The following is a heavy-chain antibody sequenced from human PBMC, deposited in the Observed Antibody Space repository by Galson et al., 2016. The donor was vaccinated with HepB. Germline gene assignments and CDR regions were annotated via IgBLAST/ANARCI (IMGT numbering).Heavy chain of an antibody. J-gene: IGHJ6*02. CDR3: ARGPGVGYAMDV. D-gene: IGHD1-26*01. V-gene: IGHV1-18*01. CDR1: GYTFNNYG. Sequence: SVKVSCKASGYTFNNYGVNWVRQAPGQGLEWMGWISTYSGDTYYAQNLQGRATMTTDTTTSTAYMELRSLRSDDTAMYYCARGPGVGYAMDVWGQGPTVTVSS. CDR2: ISTYSGDT.